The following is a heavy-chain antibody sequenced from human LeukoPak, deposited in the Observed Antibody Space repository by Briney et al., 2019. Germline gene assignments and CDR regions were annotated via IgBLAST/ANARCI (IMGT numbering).Heavy chain of an antibody. Sequence: GGCLRLSCAASGFTFSSYSMNWVRQAPGKGLEWVSYINSSSSTIYYADSVKGRFTIPRDNAKNSLYLQMNSLRAEDTAVYYCARDRNTAMVSLGYYYYGMDVWGQGTTVTVSS. CDR1: GFTFSSYS. D-gene: IGHD5-18*01. CDR3: ARDRNTAMVSLGYYYYGMDV. V-gene: IGHV3-48*04. J-gene: IGHJ6*02. CDR2: INSSSSTI.